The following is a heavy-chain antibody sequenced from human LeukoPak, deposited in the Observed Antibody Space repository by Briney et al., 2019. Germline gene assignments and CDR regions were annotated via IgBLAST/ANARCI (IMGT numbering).Heavy chain of an antibody. CDR2: MNPNSGNT. J-gene: IGHJ4*02. D-gene: IGHD2-15*01. CDR3: ASPGGYRSGGSCYPEDY. CDR1: GYTFTSYD. V-gene: IGHV1-8*01. Sequence: SVKVSCKASGYTFTSYDINWVRQATGQGLEWMGWMNPNSGNTGYAQKFQGRVTMTRNTSISTAYMELSSLRSEDTVVYYCASPGGYRSGGSCYPEDYWGQGTLVTVSS.